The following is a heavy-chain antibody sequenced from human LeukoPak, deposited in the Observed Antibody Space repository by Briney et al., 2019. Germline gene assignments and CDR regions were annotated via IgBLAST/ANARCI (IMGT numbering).Heavy chain of an antibody. V-gene: IGHV4-39*07. Sequence: SETLSLTCTVSGGSISSSSYYWGWIRQPPGKGLEWIGSIYYSGSTNYNPSLKSRVTISVDKSKNQFSLKLSSVTAADTAVYYCARVSRLTSTVTKVIWFDPWGQGTLVTVSS. D-gene: IGHD4-17*01. CDR3: ARVSRLTSTVTKVIWFDP. J-gene: IGHJ5*02. CDR2: IYYSGST. CDR1: GGSISSSSYY.